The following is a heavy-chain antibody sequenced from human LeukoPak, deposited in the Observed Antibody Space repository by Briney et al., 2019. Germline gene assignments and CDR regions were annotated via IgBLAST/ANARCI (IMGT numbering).Heavy chain of an antibody. J-gene: IGHJ4*02. Sequence: PGRSLRLSCAASGFTFSSYVMHWVRQAPGKGLEWVAVISYDGSNKYYADSVKGRFTVSRDNSKNTLYLQVNSLRVEDTAVYYCAKVRWDNSGWYYSDSWGQGTLVTVSS. CDR3: AKVRWDNSGWYYSDS. CDR1: GFTFSSYV. CDR2: ISYDGSNK. V-gene: IGHV3-30*18. D-gene: IGHD6-19*01.